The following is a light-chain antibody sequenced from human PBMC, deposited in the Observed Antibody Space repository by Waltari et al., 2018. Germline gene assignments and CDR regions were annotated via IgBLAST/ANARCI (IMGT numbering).Light chain of an antibody. CDR3: CSYAANYTPNWV. CDR2: HVH. CDR1: RSDLGAYKY. Sequence: QSALTQPRSVSGSPGQSVTISCTGSRSDLGAYKYVPWYQQHPGKAPRLIIYHVHKRPSGVTDRFVGAKSCNEASLTISGLQADDEADYSCCSYAANYTPNWVFGGGTKLTVL. V-gene: IGLV2-11*01. J-gene: IGLJ3*02.